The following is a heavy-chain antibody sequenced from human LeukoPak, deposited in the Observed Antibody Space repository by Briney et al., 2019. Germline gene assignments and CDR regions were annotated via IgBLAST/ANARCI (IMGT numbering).Heavy chain of an antibody. D-gene: IGHD2-2*01. Sequence: SETLSLTCAVYGGSFSGYYWSWIRQPPGKGLEWIGYIYYSGSTNYNPSLKSRVTISVDTSKNQFSLKLSSVTAADTAVYYCARDIHRCSSTSCPGNALDIWGQGTMVTVSS. CDR3: ARDIHRCSSTSCPGNALDI. CDR1: GGSFSGYY. J-gene: IGHJ3*02. V-gene: IGHV4-59*01. CDR2: IYYSGST.